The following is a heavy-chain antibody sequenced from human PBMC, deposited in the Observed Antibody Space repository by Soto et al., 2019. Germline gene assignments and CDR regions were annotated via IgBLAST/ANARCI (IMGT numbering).Heavy chain of an antibody. CDR2: IWYDGSNK. CDR3: ARDDSDFYGDYTGRAFDI. J-gene: IGHJ3*02. D-gene: IGHD4-17*01. Sequence: QVQLVESRGGVVQPGRSLRLSCAASGFIFSNYGMHWVRQAPGKGLEWVAVIWYDGSNKYYADSVKGRFTISRDNSKNTLYLLVNSLRADDTALYYCARDDSDFYGDYTGRAFDIWGQGTMVTVSS. V-gene: IGHV3-33*01. CDR1: GFIFSNYG.